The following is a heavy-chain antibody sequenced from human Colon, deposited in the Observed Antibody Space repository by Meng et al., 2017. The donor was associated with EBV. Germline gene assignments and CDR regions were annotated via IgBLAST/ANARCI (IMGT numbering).Heavy chain of an antibody. J-gene: IGHJ4*02. CDR1: GGSINSGDYY. V-gene: IGHV4-30-4*01. CDR3: ARNYYFDY. CDR2: IYYTGGT. Sequence: QVRLQVSGPGLVKPSQXLSLTCTVSGGSINSGDYYWSWNRQPPGKGLEWIGYIYYTGGTYYNPSLKSRVTISMDTSKNQFSLRLSSVTAADTAVYYCARNYYFDYWGQGTLVTVAS.